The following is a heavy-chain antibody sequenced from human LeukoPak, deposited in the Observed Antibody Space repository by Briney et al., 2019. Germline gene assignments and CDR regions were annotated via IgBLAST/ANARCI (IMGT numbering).Heavy chain of an antibody. V-gene: IGHV4-4*02. J-gene: IGHJ4*02. CDR2: IYHSGST. CDR3: ARGRLSYYFDY. D-gene: IGHD3-16*02. Sequence: SETLSLTCAVSGGSISSSNWWSWVRQPPGKGLEWIGEIYHSGSTNYNPSLKSRVTISVDTSKNQFSLKLSSVTAADTAVYYCARGRLSYYFDYWGQGTLVTVSS. CDR1: GGSISSSNW.